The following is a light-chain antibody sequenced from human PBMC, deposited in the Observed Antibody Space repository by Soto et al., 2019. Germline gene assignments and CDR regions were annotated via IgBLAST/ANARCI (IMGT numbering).Light chain of an antibody. Sequence: QSVLTQPPSASGTPGQRVTISCSGSSSNIGSNPVNWYQQLPGTAPKLLICTNNQRPSGVPDRFSGSKSGTSASLAISWLQSEDEADYYCAAWDDSLNGVVFGGGTKLTVL. CDR1: SSNIGSNP. CDR2: TNN. CDR3: AAWDDSLNGVV. V-gene: IGLV1-44*01. J-gene: IGLJ2*01.